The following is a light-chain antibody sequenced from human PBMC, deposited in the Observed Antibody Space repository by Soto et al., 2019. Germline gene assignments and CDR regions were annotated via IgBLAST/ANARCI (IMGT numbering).Light chain of an antibody. CDR3: QQYNSYSST. Sequence: EIVLTQSPATLSLSPGERAILSCRASQSVSTFLAWFQQKPGQAPRLLIYGASTRATGIPARFSGSGSGTEFTLTISSLQHDDFATYYCQQYNSYSSTFGQGTRWIS. V-gene: IGKV3D-15*01. J-gene: IGKJ1*01. CDR1: QSVSTF. CDR2: GAS.